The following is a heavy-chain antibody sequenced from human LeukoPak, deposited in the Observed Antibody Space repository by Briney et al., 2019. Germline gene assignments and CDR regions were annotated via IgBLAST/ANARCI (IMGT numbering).Heavy chain of an antibody. Sequence: PSETLSLTCTVSGGSISSYYWSWIRQPPGKGLEWIGYIYYGGSTNYNPSLKSRVTISVDTSKNQFSLKLSSVTAADTAVYYCARVNGSGSYWGAAYYYYYYGMGVWGQGTTVTVSS. V-gene: IGHV4-59*01. CDR3: ARVNGSGSYWGAAYYYYYYGMGV. D-gene: IGHD3-10*01. J-gene: IGHJ6*02. CDR2: IYYGGST. CDR1: GGSISSYY.